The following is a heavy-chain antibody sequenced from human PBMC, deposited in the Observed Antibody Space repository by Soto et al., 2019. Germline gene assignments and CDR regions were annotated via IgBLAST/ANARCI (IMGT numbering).Heavy chain of an antibody. CDR3: ATTSSIAARNYYYSYMDV. J-gene: IGHJ6*03. Sequence: VQLVQSGAEVKKPGESLKISCKGSGYSFSTHRIGWVRQMPGKGLEWMGIIYPSDSDTTYSPSFQGQVTISADKSISTAYLQWSSLKASDTAMYYCATTSSIAARNYYYSYMDVWGKGTTVTVSS. CDR2: IYPSDSDT. CDR1: GYSFSTHR. V-gene: IGHV5-51*03. D-gene: IGHD6-6*01.